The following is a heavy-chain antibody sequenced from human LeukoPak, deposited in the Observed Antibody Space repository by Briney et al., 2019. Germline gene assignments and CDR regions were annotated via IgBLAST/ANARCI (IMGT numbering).Heavy chain of an antibody. Sequence: GASVKVSCKVSGYTLTELSMHWVRQAPGKGLEWMGGFDPEDGETIYAQKFQGRVTMTEDTSTDTAYMELSSLRSEGTAVYYCATVQAPGVYYDSSGYRAYYGMDVWGQGTTVTVSS. V-gene: IGHV1-24*01. CDR2: FDPEDGET. CDR1: GYTLTELS. D-gene: IGHD3-22*01. J-gene: IGHJ6*02. CDR3: ATVQAPGVYYDSSGYRAYYGMDV.